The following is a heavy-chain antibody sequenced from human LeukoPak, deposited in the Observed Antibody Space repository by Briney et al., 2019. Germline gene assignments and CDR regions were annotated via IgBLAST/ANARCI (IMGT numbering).Heavy chain of an antibody. Sequence: ASVKVSCKASGYTFTSYYMHWVRQAPGQGLEWMGIINPSGGSTSYAQKFQGRVTLTRDTSTSTVYMELSSLRSEDTAVYYCARDPEDILTGYSPWGQGTLVTVSS. J-gene: IGHJ4*02. CDR2: INPSGGST. D-gene: IGHD3-9*01. CDR3: ARDPEDILTGYSP. V-gene: IGHV1-46*01. CDR1: GYTFTSYY.